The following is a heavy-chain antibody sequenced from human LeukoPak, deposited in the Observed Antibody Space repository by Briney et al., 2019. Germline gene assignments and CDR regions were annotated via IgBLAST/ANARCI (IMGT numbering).Heavy chain of an antibody. J-gene: IGHJ3*02. CDR3: ARDVSPIYDSSGYQSAFDI. D-gene: IGHD3-22*01. V-gene: IGHV3-23*01. CDR2: ISGSGGSK. Sequence: GGSLRLSCAASGFIFSSYAMSWVRQAPGKGLEWVSTISGSGGSKYYADSVEGRFTISRDNAKNSLYLQMNSLRAEDTAVYYCARDVSPIYDSSGYQSAFDIWGQGTMVTVSS. CDR1: GFIFSSYA.